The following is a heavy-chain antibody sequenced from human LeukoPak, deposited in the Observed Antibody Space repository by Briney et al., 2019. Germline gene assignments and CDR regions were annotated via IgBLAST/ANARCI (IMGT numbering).Heavy chain of an antibody. V-gene: IGHV4-59*12. CDR2: IYNSGST. J-gene: IGHJ4*02. Sequence: SETLSLTCTVSGGSISSYYWSWIRQPPGKGLEWIGYIYNSGSTNYNPSLKSRVTISVDTSKNQLSLKLSSVTAADTAVYYCARDKGDTAFYFDYWGQGTLVTVSS. CDR3: ARDKGDTAFYFDY. D-gene: IGHD5-18*01. CDR1: GGSISSYY.